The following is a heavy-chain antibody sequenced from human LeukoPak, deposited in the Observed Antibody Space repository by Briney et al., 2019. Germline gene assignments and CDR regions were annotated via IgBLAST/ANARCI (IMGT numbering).Heavy chain of an antibody. Sequence: GGSLRLSCAASGLPFSNYWMSWVRQAPGKGLEWVADINKDESDKYYADSVKGRFTISRDNAENSLYLQMNSLRAEDTAVYYCARSSASVPGGAFDIWGQGTMVTVSS. V-gene: IGHV3-7*01. J-gene: IGHJ3*02. CDR2: INKDESDK. CDR1: GLPFSNYW. CDR3: ARSSASVPGGAFDI. D-gene: IGHD3-16*01.